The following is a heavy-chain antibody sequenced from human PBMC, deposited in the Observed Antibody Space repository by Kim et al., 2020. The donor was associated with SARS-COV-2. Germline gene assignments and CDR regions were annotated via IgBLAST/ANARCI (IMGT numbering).Heavy chain of an antibody. V-gene: IGHV4-39*01. CDR1: GGSISSSSYY. J-gene: IGHJ4*02. CDR3: ASHQLSDYYGSGRNVFL. D-gene: IGHD3-10*01. CDR2: IYYSGST. Sequence: ETLSLTCTVSGGSISSSSYYWGWIRQPPGKGLEWIGSIYYSGSTYYNPSLKGRVTISVDTSKNQFSLKLSSVTAADTAVYYCASHQLSDYYGSGRNVFLWVQGTLVTVSS.